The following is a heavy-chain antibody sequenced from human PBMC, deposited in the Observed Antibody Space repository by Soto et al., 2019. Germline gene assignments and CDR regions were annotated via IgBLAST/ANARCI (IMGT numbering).Heavy chain of an antibody. CDR3: ARSYYYGSGTYREDAFDI. D-gene: IGHD3-10*01. CDR2: ISSSSSYI. V-gene: IGHV3-21*01. J-gene: IGHJ3*02. CDR1: GLTFCSYS. Sequence: PGGSLRLSCAASGLTFCSYSMNWVRQAPGKGLEWVSSISSSSSYIYYADSVKGRFTISRDNAKNSLYLQMNSLRAEDTAVYYCARSYYYGSGTYREDAFDIWGQGTMVTVSS.